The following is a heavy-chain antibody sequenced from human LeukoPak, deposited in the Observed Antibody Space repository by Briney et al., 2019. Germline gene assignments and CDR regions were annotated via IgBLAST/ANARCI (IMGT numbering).Heavy chain of an antibody. CDR2: MNPNSGNT. Sequence: ASVKVSCKASGYTFTSYDINWVRQATGQGLEWMGWMNPNSGNTGYAQKFQGRVTITRNTSISTAYMELSSLRLEYTAVFYCARRMSGSNHDAFDIWGQGTMVTVSS. D-gene: IGHD1-26*01. V-gene: IGHV1-8*03. CDR3: ARRMSGSNHDAFDI. J-gene: IGHJ3*02. CDR1: GYTFTSYD.